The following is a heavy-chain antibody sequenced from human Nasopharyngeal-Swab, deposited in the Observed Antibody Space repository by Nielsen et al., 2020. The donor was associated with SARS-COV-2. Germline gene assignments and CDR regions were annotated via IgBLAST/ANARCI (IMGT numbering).Heavy chain of an antibody. D-gene: IGHD3-10*01. J-gene: IGHJ6*02. CDR1: GFTFSSYW. CDR2: IKQDGSEK. CDR3: ARDDAYGSGSYYKPSYGMDV. V-gene: IGHV3-7*01. Sequence: GESLKISCAASGFTFSSYWMSWVRQAPGKGLEWVANIKQDGSEKYYVDSVKGRFTISRDNAKNSLYLQMNSLRAEDTAVYYCARDDAYGSGSYYKPSYGMDVWGQGTTVTVPS.